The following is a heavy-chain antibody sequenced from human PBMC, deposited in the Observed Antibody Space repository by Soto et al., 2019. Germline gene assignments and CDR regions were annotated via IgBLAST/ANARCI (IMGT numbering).Heavy chain of an antibody. J-gene: IGHJ1*01. CDR3: SRGSHQLPDCFQL. Sequence: LQSGSELKRPGSSVKVSCKTSGGPFGTYTFHWVRQAPGQRPEWMGEIIPMFGKSTYSQNLQGRVTFVADRSANTRYMHLDNLTSADSAVYFCSRGSHQLPDCFQLWGQGTLLIVSS. CDR1: GGPFGTYT. V-gene: IGHV1-69*06. CDR2: IIPMFGKS. D-gene: IGHD1-1*01.